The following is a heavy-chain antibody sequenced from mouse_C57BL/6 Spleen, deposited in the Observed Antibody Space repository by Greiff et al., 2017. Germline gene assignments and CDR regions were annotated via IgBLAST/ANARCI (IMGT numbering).Heavy chain of an antibody. CDR2: IDPSDSYT. CDR1: GYTFTSYW. J-gene: IGHJ1*03. Sequence: QVQLQQPGAELVMPGASVKLSCKASGYTFTSYWMHWVKQRPGQGLEWIGEIDPSDSYTNYNQKFKGKSTLTVDKSSSTAYMQLSSLTSEDSAVYYCERRSYGNYEGVWYFDVWGTGTTVTVSS. V-gene: IGHV1-69*01. CDR3: ERRSYGNYEGVWYFDV. D-gene: IGHD2-1*01.